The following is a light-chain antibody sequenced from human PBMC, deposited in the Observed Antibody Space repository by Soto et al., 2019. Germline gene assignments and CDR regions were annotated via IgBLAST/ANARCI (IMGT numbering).Light chain of an antibody. J-gene: IGKJ3*01. CDR2: GAS. Sequence: ERVMTQSPATLSVSPGERATLSCRASQSVGSNLAWYQQKPGQAPRLLIFGASSRATGVPARFSGSGSGTEFTLTINSLQSEDFAVYFCQQYANLPLPFGPGTKVDIX. V-gene: IGKV3-15*01. CDR3: QQYANLPLP. CDR1: QSVGSN.